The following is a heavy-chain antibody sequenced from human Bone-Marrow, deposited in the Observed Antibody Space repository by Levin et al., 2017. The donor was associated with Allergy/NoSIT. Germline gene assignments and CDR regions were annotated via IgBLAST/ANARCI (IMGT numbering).Heavy chain of an antibody. D-gene: IGHD3-9*01. J-gene: IGHJ5*02. CDR1: GDNVSSNSAA. V-gene: IGHV6-1*01. CDR2: TYYRSDWYN. CDR3: AREGDLAYFDDP. Sequence: SQTLSLTCAISGDNVSSNSAAWNWIRQSPSRGLEWLGRTYYRSDWYNDYAVSVKSRISINADTSKNQFSLHLNSVTPDDTAVYYCAREGDLAYFDDPCGQGTLVTVSS.